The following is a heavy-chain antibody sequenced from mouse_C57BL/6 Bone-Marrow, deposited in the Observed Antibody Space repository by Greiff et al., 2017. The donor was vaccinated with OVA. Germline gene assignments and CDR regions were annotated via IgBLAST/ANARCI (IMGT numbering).Heavy chain of an antibody. V-gene: IGHV5-9-1*02. CDR1: GFTFSSYA. CDR2: ISSGGDYI. CDR3: TRDYYGSSWFAY. D-gene: IGHD1-1*01. Sequence: EVKLVESGAGLVKPGGSLKLSCAASGFTFSSYAMSWVRQTPEKRLEWVAYISSGGDYIYYADTVKGRFTISRDNARNTLYLQMSSLKSEDTAMYYCTRDYYGSSWFAYWGQGTLVTVSA. J-gene: IGHJ3*01.